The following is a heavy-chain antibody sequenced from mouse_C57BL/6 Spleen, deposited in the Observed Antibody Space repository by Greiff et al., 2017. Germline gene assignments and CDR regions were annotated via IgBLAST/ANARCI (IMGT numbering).Heavy chain of an antibody. CDR3: ARAQSGWYFDV. Sequence: DVQLQESGPGLVKPSQSLSLTCSVTGYSITSGYYWNWIRQFPGNKLEWMGYISYDGSNNYNPSLKNRISITRDTSKNQFFLKLNSVTTEDTATYYCARAQSGWYFDVWGTGTTVTVSS. CDR1: GYSITSGYY. J-gene: IGHJ1*03. V-gene: IGHV3-6*01. CDR2: ISYDGSN.